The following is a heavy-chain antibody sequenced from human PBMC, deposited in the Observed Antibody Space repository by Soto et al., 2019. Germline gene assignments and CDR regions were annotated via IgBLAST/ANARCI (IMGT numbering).Heavy chain of an antibody. V-gene: IGHV1-8*01. CDR2: MRPKSGDT. Sequence: ASVKVSCKASGYTFTTYDIYWVRQAAGQGLEWMGWMRPKSGDTGYAQNFQGRVSMTRNTSINTASMELSSLRFEDTAVYYCARVGSAWSLDFWGQGTLVTVSS. J-gene: IGHJ4*02. CDR3: ARVGSAWSLDF. D-gene: IGHD6-19*01. CDR1: GYTFTTYD.